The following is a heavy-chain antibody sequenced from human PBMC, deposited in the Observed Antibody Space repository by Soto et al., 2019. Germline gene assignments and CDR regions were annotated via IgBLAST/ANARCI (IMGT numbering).Heavy chain of an antibody. Sequence: QVQLVQSGAEVKKPGASVKVSCKASGYTFSSYGISWVRQAPGQGLECMGWVSTFNVYTKYAQKLQGRVTMTTDTATNTAYMELRSLRSDDTAQYYCARDYHCSGGRCSDAFDIWGQGTMVTVSS. D-gene: IGHD2-15*01. V-gene: IGHV1-18*01. CDR3: ARDYHCSGGRCSDAFDI. J-gene: IGHJ3*02. CDR1: GYTFSSYG. CDR2: VSTFNVYT.